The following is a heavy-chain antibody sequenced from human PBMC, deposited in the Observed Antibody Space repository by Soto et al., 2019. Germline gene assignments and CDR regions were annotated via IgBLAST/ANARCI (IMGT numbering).Heavy chain of an antibody. CDR3: ARAHTYYYDTSGYYKQSFHFDS. Sequence: SETLSLTCNVSGGSISSGGYYWNWIRQVPGRGLEWIGYISYSASSFYNPSLESRVSVSIDTSGNQFSLKPSSMTAADTAVYFCARAHTYYYDTSGYYKQSFHFDSWGQGTLVTVSS. V-gene: IGHV4-31*03. CDR1: GGSISSGGYY. CDR2: ISYSASS. D-gene: IGHD3-22*01. J-gene: IGHJ4*02.